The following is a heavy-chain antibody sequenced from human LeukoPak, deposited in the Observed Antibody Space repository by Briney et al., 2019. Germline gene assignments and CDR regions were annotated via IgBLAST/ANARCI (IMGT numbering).Heavy chain of an antibody. J-gene: IGHJ5*02. CDR2: IYHTGNT. Sequence: PSQTLSLTCAVFGASITSGDYSWNWMRQPPGKGLEWIGYIYHTGNTYYNPSLKSRVTISVDRPKNQFSLKLSSVTAADTAVYYCARGFFVRGNPGSWFDPWGQGTLVTVSS. CDR3: ARGFFVRGNPGSWFDP. D-gene: IGHD3-10*02. CDR1: GASITSGDYS. V-gene: IGHV4-30-2*01.